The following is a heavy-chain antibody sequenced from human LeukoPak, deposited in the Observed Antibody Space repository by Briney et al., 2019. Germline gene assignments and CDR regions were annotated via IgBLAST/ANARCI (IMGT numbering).Heavy chain of an antibody. CDR3: AAGYGDHLTNYGMDV. Sequence: ASVKVSCKASGFTFTSSAMQWVRQARGQRLEWIGWIVVGSGNTNYAQKFQERVTITRDMSTSTAYMELSSLRSEDTAVYYCAAGYGDHLTNYGMDVWGQGTTVTVSS. CDR2: IVVGSGNT. V-gene: IGHV1-58*02. D-gene: IGHD4-17*01. J-gene: IGHJ6*02. CDR1: GFTFTSSA.